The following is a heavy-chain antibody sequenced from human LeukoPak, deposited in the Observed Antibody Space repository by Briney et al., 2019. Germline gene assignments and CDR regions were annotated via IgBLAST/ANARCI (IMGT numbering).Heavy chain of an antibody. CDR1: GFTFSSYA. Sequence: PGGSLRLSCAASGFTFSSYAMHWVRQAPGKGLEWVAVISYDGSNKYYAGSVKGRFTISRDNSKNTLYLQMNSLRAEDTAVYYCARDKDEALDYWGQGTLVTVSS. V-gene: IGHV3-30-3*01. CDR2: ISYDGSNK. CDR3: ARDKDEALDY. J-gene: IGHJ4*02.